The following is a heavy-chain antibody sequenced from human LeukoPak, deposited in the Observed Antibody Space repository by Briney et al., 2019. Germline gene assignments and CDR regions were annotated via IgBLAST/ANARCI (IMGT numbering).Heavy chain of an antibody. D-gene: IGHD6-19*01. V-gene: IGHV4-4*07. J-gene: IGHJ4*02. Sequence: PSETLSLTCSVSGGSIKTYYWSWIRQPAGKGLEWIGRIYTSGSTTYNPSLQSRVSISVETSKNQFSRKLSSVNAEDTAVYYCARCIAVAGESFYYWGQGTLVTVSS. CDR3: ARCIAVAGESFYY. CDR2: IYTSGST. CDR1: GGSIKTYY.